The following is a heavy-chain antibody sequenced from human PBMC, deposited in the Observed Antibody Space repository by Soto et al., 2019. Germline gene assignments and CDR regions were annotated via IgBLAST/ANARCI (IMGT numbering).Heavy chain of an antibody. V-gene: IGHV4-61*08. J-gene: IGHJ4*02. D-gene: IGHD3-16*01. CDR3: ARNVPPRWLKFGF. Sequence: SETLSLTCTVSGDSVSSGGYYWSWIRQPPGKGLEWIGYVYYTGSTTYNPSLKSRVTISVDTSKNQFSLKLNSVTAADTAMYYCARNVPPRWLKFGFWGQGALVTVSS. CDR2: VYYTGST. CDR1: GDSVSSGGYY.